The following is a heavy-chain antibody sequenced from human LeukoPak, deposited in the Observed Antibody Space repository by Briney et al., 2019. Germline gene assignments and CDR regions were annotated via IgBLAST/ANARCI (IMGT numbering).Heavy chain of an antibody. V-gene: IGHV3-48*04. CDR3: ARRQMPMVRGNNYYGMDV. CDR1: GFTFSSYS. D-gene: IGHD3-10*01. J-gene: IGHJ6*02. Sequence: GGSLRLSCAASGFTFSSYSMNWVRQAPGKGLEWVSYISSSSSTIYYADSVKGRFTISRDNAKNSLYLQMNSLRAEDTAVYYCARRQMPMVRGNNYYGMDVWGQGTTVTVSS. CDR2: ISSSSSTI.